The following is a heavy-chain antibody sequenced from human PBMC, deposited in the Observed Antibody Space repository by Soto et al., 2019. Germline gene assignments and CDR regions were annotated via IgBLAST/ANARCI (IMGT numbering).Heavy chain of an antibody. V-gene: IGHV3-30*18. CDR1: GFTFSSYG. Sequence: QVQLVESGGGVVQPGRSLRLSCAASGFTFSSYGMHCVRQAPGKGLEWVAVISYDGSNKYYADSVKGRFTISRDNSKNTLYLQMNSLRAEDTAVYYCAKDYYYDSSGYQREYYFDYWGQGTLVTVSS. J-gene: IGHJ4*02. CDR3: AKDYYYDSSGYQREYYFDY. D-gene: IGHD3-22*01. CDR2: ISYDGSNK.